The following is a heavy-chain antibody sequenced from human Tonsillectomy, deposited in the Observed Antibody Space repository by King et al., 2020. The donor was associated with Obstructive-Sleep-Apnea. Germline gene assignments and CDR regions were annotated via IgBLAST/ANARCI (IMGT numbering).Heavy chain of an antibody. V-gene: IGHV3-48*01. Sequence: VQLVESGGGLVQPGGSLRLSCAASGFTFSSYSMHWVRQAPGKGLEWVSYISRSSDNLYYADSVKGRFTISRDNAKNSLFLQMNSLRAEDTAVYYCARDPSPDGGGYHIDYWGQGTLVTVSS. CDR2: ISRSSDNL. J-gene: IGHJ4*02. CDR3: ARDPSPDGGGYHIDY. D-gene: IGHD2-21*01. CDR1: GFTFSSYS.